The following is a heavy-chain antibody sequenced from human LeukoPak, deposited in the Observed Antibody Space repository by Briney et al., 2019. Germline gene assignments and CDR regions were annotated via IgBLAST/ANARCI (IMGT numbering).Heavy chain of an antibody. CDR2: IRNKANSYET. Sequence: GGSLRLSCAASGFTFTDSTMHWVRQAAGKGLEWVGRIRNKANSYETTYAASVKGRLTMSRDDSKKKAYLQMNSLKIEDTAVYYCARVSPVSGAWFDAIDIWGQGTMVTVS. CDR1: GFTFTDST. CDR3: ARVSPVSGAWFDAIDI. V-gene: IGHV3-73*01. D-gene: IGHD6-19*01. J-gene: IGHJ3*02.